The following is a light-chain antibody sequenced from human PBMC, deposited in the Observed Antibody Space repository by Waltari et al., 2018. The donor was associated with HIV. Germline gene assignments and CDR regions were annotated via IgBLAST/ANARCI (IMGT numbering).Light chain of an antibody. J-gene: IGKJ1*01. CDR2: EAS. CDR1: QSISSN. Sequence: EVVMTQSPGTLSVSPGERATLSCRASQSISSNLAWYQQKPGQAPRLLLYEASTGATGVPARFIGSGFGTGFTLIITSLQFEDVAVYYCQQYNNWPRTFGQGTKVEF. V-gene: IGKV3-15*01. CDR3: QQYNNWPRT.